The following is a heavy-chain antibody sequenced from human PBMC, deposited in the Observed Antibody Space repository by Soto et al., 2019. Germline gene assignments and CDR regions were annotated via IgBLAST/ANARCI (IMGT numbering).Heavy chain of an antibody. CDR1: GGTFSSYA. V-gene: IGHV1-69*13. CDR2: IIPIFGTA. J-gene: IGHJ6*02. D-gene: IGHD5-18*01. CDR3: ASYREDSYGYYYGMDV. Sequence: SVKVSCKASGGTFSSYAISWVLQAPGQGLEWMGGIIPIFGTANYAQKFQGRVTITADESTSTAYMELSSLRSEDTAVYYCASYREDSYGYYYGMDVWGQGTTVTVSS.